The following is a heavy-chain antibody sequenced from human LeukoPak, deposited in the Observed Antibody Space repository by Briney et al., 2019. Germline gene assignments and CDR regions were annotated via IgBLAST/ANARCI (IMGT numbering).Heavy chain of an antibody. CDR2: ISWNSGSI. CDR1: GFTFDDYA. CDR3: AKDRTTVTFAFIDY. D-gene: IGHD4-17*01. V-gene: IGHV3-9*01. J-gene: IGHJ4*02. Sequence: GRSLRLSCAASGFTFDDYAMHWVRQAPGKGLEWVSGISWNSGSIGYADSVKGRFTISRDNAKNSLYLQMNSLRAEDTALYYCAKDRTTVTFAFIDYWGQGTLVTVSS.